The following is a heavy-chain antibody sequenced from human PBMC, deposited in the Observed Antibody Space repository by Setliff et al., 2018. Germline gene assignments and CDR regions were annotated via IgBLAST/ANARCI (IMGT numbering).Heavy chain of an antibody. Sequence: SETLSLTCTVSGGSISSYYWSWIRQPAGKGLEWIGHIYIGGSANYNPSLKSRVAISVDTSKNQFSLKLNSVTAADMAVYYCAREQWLDPPGYYYMDVWAKGTTVTVSS. CDR1: GGSISSYY. V-gene: IGHV4-4*07. D-gene: IGHD6-19*01. J-gene: IGHJ6*03. CDR3: AREQWLDPPGYYYMDV. CDR2: IYIGGSA.